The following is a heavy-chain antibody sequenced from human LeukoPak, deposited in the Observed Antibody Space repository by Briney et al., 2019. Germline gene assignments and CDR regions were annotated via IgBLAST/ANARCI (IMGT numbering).Heavy chain of an antibody. CDR3: ARGDYEVPAPYDI. CDR1: GFTFSSYG. CDR2: ISYDGSNK. J-gene: IGHJ3*02. V-gene: IGHV3-30*03. D-gene: IGHD2-2*01. Sequence: PGGSLRLSCAASGFTFSSYGMHWVRQAPGKGLEWVAVISYDGSNKYYADSVKGRFTISRDNSKNTLYLQMNSLRAEDTAVYYCARGDYEVPAPYDIWGQGTMVTVSS.